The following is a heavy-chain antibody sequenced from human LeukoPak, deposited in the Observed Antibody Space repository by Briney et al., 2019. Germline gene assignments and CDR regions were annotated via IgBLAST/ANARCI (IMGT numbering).Heavy chain of an antibody. D-gene: IGHD4-17*01. V-gene: IGHV4-61*02. CDR2: IYTSGST. CDR3: ARELDYGTGKGSLDY. J-gene: IGHJ4*02. CDR1: GGSISSGSYY. Sequence: PSETLSLTCTVTGGSISSGSYYWSWIRQPAGKGLEWIGRIYTSGSTNYNPSLKSRVTISVDTSKNQFSLKLSSVTAADTAVYYCARELDYGTGKGSLDYWGQGTLVTVSS.